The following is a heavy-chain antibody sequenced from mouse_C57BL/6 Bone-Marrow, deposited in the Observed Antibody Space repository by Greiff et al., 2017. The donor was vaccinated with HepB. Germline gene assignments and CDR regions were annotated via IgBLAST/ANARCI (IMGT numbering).Heavy chain of an antibody. CDR2: ISSGGSYT. D-gene: IGHD1-1*01. J-gene: IGHJ1*03. Sequence: EVKLMESGGDLVKPGGSLKLSCAASGFTFSSYGMSWVRQTPDKRLEWVATISSGGSYTYYPDSVKGRFTISRDNAKNTLYLQMSSLKSEDTAMYSCARHDYGGYFDVWGTGTTVTVSS. CDR3: ARHDYGGYFDV. CDR1: GFTFSSYG. V-gene: IGHV5-6*01.